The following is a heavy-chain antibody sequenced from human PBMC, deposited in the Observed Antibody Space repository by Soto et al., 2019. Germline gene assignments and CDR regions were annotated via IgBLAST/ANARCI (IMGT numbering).Heavy chain of an antibody. J-gene: IGHJ6*02. CDR1: GYTFTGYY. D-gene: IGHD2-21*02. V-gene: IGHV1-2*02. Sequence: GASVKVSCKASGYTFTGYYMHWVRQAPGQGLEWMGWINPNSGGTNYAQKFQGRVTMTRDTSISTAYMELSRLRSDDTAVYYCARDEIVVVTAVLYYYYGMDVWGQGTTVTVSS. CDR3: ARDEIVVVTAVLYYYYGMDV. CDR2: INPNSGGT.